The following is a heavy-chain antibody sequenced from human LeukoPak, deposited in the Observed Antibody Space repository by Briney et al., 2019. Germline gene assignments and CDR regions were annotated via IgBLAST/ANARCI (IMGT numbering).Heavy chain of an antibody. V-gene: IGHV4-39*01. J-gene: IGHJ5*02. CDR2: IYYSGST. D-gene: IGHD5-18*01. CDR3: AIRGYNYGFGWFDP. CDR1: GGSISSSSYY. Sequence: PSETLSLTCTVSGGSISSSSYYWGWIRQPPGKGLELIGDIYYSGSTYYNPSLKSRVTISVDTSKNQFSLKLSSVTAADTAVYYCAIRGYNYGFGWFDPWGQGTLVTVSS.